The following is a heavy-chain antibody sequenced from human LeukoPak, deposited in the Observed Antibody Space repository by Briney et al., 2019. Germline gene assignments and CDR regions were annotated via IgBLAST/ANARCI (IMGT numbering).Heavy chain of an antibody. J-gene: IGHJ4*02. Sequence: GGSLRLSCAASGFTFSHYGMHWVRQAPGKGLEWVAVIWSDGSNKHYADSVKGRFTISRDNSKNTVYLEMNSLRAEDTAVYYCAREGGSGRTAEDGYWGQGTLVTVSS. D-gene: IGHD6-19*01. CDR3: AREGGSGRTAEDGY. V-gene: IGHV3-33*08. CDR2: IWSDGSNK. CDR1: GFTFSHYG.